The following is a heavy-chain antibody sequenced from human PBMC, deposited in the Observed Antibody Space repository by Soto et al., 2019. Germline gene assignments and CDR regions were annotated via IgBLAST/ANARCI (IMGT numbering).Heavy chain of an antibody. J-gene: IGHJ4*02. CDR1: GGSFSVYY. CDR3: VRSSIEXRVFMYPFDY. D-gene: IGHD6-6*01. Sequence: SETLSLTCAVYGGSFSVYYWTWIRQPPGTGLEWIGEINHSGSTNYNPSLKSRVTISVDTSKNQFSLKLTSVTAADTAVYYCVRSSIEXRVFMYPFDYWGLGTLVTVSS. V-gene: IGHV4-34*01. CDR2: INHSGST.